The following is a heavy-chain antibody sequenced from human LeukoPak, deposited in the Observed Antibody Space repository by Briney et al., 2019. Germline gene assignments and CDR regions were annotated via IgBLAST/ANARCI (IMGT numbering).Heavy chain of an antibody. D-gene: IGHD1-26*01. CDR2: IYSDGST. CDR3: ARGARGNYYFDY. V-gene: IGHV3-53*01. J-gene: IGHJ4*02. CDR1: GFTVSSNY. Sequence: GGSLRLSCAASGFTVSSNYMSWVRQAPGKGLEWVSVIYSDGSTYYADSAKGRFTVSRDNSKNTLCLQINSLRAEDTSVYYCARGARGNYYFDYWGQGTLVTVSS.